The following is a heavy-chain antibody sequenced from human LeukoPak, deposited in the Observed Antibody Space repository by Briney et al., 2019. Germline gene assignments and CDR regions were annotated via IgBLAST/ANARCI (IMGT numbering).Heavy chain of an antibody. J-gene: IGHJ4*02. Sequence: NLGGSLRLSIAASGFTFSDYYMSWIRQAPGKGLEWVSYISSSGRTIYYADSVKGRFTISRDNAKNSLYLRMNSLRAEDTAVYYCARVGSTVTTPYYDYWGQGTLVTVSS. V-gene: IGHV3-11*01. CDR1: GFTFSDYY. CDR3: ARVGSTVTTPYYDY. D-gene: IGHD4-17*01. CDR2: ISSSGRTI.